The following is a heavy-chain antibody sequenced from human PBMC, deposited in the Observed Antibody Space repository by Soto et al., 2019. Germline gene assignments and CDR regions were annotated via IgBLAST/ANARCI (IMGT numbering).Heavy chain of an antibody. CDR2: IYHSGST. Sequence: SETLSLTCTVSGGSISSGAYYWSWIRQHPGKGLEWIGYIYHSGSTYYNPSLESRVTLSVDTSRKQFSLKVSSVTAADTAVYYCARANYFDSSGPFDYWG. J-gene: IGHJ4*01. D-gene: IGHD3-22*01. V-gene: IGHV4-31*03. CDR3: ARANYFDSSGPFDY. CDR1: GGSISSGAYY.